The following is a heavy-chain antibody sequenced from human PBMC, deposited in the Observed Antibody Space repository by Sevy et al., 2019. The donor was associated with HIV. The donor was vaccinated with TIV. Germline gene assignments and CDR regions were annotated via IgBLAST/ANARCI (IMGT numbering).Heavy chain of an antibody. J-gene: IGHJ4*02. CDR2: ISSTSSYI. CDR3: TGHLDCSGGACYSQYYFDY. D-gene: IGHD2-15*01. V-gene: IGHV3-21*01. Sequence: GGSLRLSCVASGFTFSTYSMNRVRQAPRKGLEWVASISSTSSYIYYADSVKGRFTISRDNAKNSLFLQVNSLRAEDTAVFYCTGHLDCSGGACYSQYYFDYWGQGTPVTVSS. CDR1: GFTFSTYS.